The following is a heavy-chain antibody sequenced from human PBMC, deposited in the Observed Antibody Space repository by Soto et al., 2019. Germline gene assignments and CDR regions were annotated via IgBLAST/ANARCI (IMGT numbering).Heavy chain of an antibody. J-gene: IGHJ6*03. D-gene: IGHD6-13*01. CDR3: VRSIAAAVAYYYYYMDV. CDR2: ISAYNGNT. CDR1: GYTFTSYG. V-gene: IGHV1-18*01. Sequence: GASVKVSCKASGYTFTSYGISWVRQAPGQGLEWMGWISAYNGNTNYAQKLQGRVTMTTDTSTSTAYMELRSLRSDDTAVYYCVRSIAAAVAYYYYYMDVWGKGTTVTVSS.